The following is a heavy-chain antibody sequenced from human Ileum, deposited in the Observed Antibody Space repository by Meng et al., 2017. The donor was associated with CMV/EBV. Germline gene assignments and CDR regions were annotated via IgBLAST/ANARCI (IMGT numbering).Heavy chain of an antibody. J-gene: IGHJ5*02. V-gene: IGHV3-21*01. D-gene: IGHD3-3*01. CDR3: ARELKAEYYDFWSGFLFDP. CDR1: GFTFSSYS. CDR2: ISSSSSYI. Sequence: GESLKISCAASGFTFSSYSMNWVRQAPGKGLEWVSSISSSSSYIYYADSVKGRFTISRDNAKNSLYLQMNSLRAEDTAVYYCARELKAEYYDFWSGFLFDPWGQGTLVTVSS.